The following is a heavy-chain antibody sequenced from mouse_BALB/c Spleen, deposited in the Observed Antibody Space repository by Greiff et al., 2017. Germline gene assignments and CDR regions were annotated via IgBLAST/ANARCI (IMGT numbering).Heavy chain of an antibody. Sequence: DVQLQESGGGLVKPGGSLKLSCAASGFTFSDYYMYWVRQTPEKRLEWVATISDGGSYTYYPDSVKGRFTISRDNAKNNLYLQMSSLKSEDTAMYYCARGEDYGSQGMFAYWGQGTLVTVSA. D-gene: IGHD1-1*01. V-gene: IGHV5-4*02. J-gene: IGHJ3*01. CDR1: GFTFSDYY. CDR2: ISDGGSYT. CDR3: ARGEDYGSQGMFAY.